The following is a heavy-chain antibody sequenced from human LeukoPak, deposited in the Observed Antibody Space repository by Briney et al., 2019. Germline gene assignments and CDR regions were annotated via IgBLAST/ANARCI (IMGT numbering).Heavy chain of an antibody. V-gene: IGHV1-46*01. J-gene: IGHJ4*02. Sequence: GASVKVSCKASGGTFISYAISWVRQAPGKGVEWMGVINPSGGSTSYAQKFQGRVTITRDTSTSTVYMELSSLRSDDTAVYYCARARMENFHYWGQGTLVTVSS. CDR1: GGTFISYA. CDR3: ARARMENFHY. D-gene: IGHD1-1*01. CDR2: INPSGGST.